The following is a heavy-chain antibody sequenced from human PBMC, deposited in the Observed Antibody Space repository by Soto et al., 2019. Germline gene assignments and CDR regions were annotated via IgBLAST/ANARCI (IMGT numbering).Heavy chain of an antibody. CDR1: GYTFTSYG. CDR2: ISAYNGNT. J-gene: IGHJ3*02. D-gene: IGHD3-3*02. V-gene: IGHV1-18*01. CDR3: ARAPAISTHDAFDI. Sequence: GASVKVSFKASGYTFTSYGISWLRQAPGQGLEWMGWISAYNGNTNYAQKLQGRVTMTTDTSTSTAYMELRSLRSDDTAVYYCARAPAISTHDAFDIWGQGTMVTVSS.